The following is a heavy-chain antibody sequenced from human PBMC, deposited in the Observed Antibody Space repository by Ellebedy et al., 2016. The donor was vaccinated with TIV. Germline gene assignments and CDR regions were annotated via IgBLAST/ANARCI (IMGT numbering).Heavy chain of an antibody. CDR3: VRHLGYADSEIDL. D-gene: IGHD4-17*01. CDR2: IYPRDSET. J-gene: IGHJ5*02. CDR1: GYSFDTHW. Sequence: GESLKISCRGSGYSFDTHWVAWVRQMPGKGLEWLGNIYPRDSETTYSPAFQGHVSMSVDKSLTTTYLEWSSLKASDTAMYYCVRHLGYADSEIDLWGQGTLVTVSS. V-gene: IGHV5-51*01.